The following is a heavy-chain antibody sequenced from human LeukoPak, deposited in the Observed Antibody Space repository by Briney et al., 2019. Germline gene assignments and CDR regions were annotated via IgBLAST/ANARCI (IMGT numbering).Heavy chain of an antibody. Sequence: KPSETLSLTCNVSGGSISSSKKYLGWIRQPPGKGLEWIGSIYYSGSTYYNPSLKSRVTISVDTSKNQFSLKLSSVTAADTAVYYCARQGSIWWYAWYFDLWGRGALVTVSS. CDR2: IYYSGST. J-gene: IGHJ2*01. CDR3: ARQGSIWWYAWYFDL. CDR1: GGSISSSKKY. V-gene: IGHV4-39*01. D-gene: IGHD2-15*01.